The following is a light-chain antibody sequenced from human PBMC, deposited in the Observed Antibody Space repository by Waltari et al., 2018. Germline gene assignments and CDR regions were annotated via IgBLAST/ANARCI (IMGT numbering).Light chain of an antibody. Sequence: DIVMTQSPDSLAVSLGERATINCNSPQGVFYSARNKNYLSWYQQKPGQPPKLLIYSTSTRESGVPDRFSGSGSGTDFTLTISSLQAEDVAVYFCHQYYTYPLTFGGGTKVEIK. CDR1: QGVFYSARNKNY. CDR3: HQYYTYPLT. CDR2: STS. J-gene: IGKJ4*01. V-gene: IGKV4-1*01.